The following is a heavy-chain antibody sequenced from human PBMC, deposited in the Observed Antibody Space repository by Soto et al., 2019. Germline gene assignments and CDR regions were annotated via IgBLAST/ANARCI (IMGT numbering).Heavy chain of an antibody. CDR2: IHFGGNT. CDR1: GFTVSGDY. Sequence: GGSLRLSCAASGFTVSGDYVSWVRQAPGKGLECVSVIHFGGNTYYADSVKGRFTVSRDNSKNTLYLQMNSLRVEDTAIYFCTKVSPQWLVHDYWGRGTLVTVSS. CDR3: TKVSPQWLVHDY. J-gene: IGHJ4*02. D-gene: IGHD6-19*01. V-gene: IGHV3-53*01.